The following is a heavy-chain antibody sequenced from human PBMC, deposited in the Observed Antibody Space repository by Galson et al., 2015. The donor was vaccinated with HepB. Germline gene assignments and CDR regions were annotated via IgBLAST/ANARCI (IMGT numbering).Heavy chain of an antibody. D-gene: IGHD2-21*01. CDR1: GFTFSSYG. CDR3: ARGVVVVIAMAPYFDY. J-gene: IGHJ4*02. V-gene: IGHV3-33*01. CDR2: IWYDGSNK. Sequence: SLRLSCAASGFTFSSYGMHWVRQAPGKGLEWVAVIWYDGSNKYYADSVKGRFTISRDNSKSTLYLQMNSLRAEDTAVYYCARGVVVVIAMAPYFDYWGQGTLVTVSS.